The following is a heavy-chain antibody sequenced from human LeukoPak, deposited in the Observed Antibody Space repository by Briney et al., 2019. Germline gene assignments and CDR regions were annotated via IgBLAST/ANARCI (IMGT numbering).Heavy chain of an antibody. J-gene: IGHJ6*03. CDR1: GFSFTSYN. CDR3: ARVGPWVNPDYYYYYMDV. Sequence: GTSLRLSCAASGFSFTSYNFHWVRQAPGKGLQWLGFISYDGNIKYEDSVKGRFTISRDNAKNSLYLQMNSLRAEDTAVYYCARVGPWVNPDYYYYYMDVWGKGTTVTVSS. CDR2: ISYDGNIK. D-gene: IGHD1-14*01. V-gene: IGHV3-30*03.